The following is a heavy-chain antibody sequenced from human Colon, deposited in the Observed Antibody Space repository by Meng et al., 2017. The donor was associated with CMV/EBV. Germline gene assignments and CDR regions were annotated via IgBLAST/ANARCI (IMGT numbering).Heavy chain of an antibody. V-gene: IGHV2-5*01. D-gene: IGHD5-12*01. CDR3: AHGGSGYDFGAGGFDY. Sequence: SGPTLVKPTQTLTLTCTFSGFSLSTIGLSVGWIRQPPGKALEWLALVYWNDDKRYSPSLKSRLTVTKDASKHQVILRLTNVDPLDSGTYYCAHGGSGYDFGAGGFDYWGPGTQVTVSS. CDR1: GFSLSTIGLS. J-gene: IGHJ4*02. CDR2: VYWNDDK.